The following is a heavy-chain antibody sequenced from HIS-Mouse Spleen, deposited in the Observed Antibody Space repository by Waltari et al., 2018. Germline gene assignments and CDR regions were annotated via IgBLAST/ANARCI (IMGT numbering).Heavy chain of an antibody. CDR2: IYYSGST. CDR3: ARLAIFGVVIMVGPHAFDI. Sequence: QVQLQESGPGLVKPSETLSLTCTVSGGSISSYSWSWIRQPPGKGLEWIGYIYYSGSTNYNPSLKSRVTISVDTSKTQFSLKLSSVTAADTAVYYCARLAIFGVVIMVGPHAFDIWGQGTMVTVSS. V-gene: IGHV4-59*08. CDR1: GGSISSYS. D-gene: IGHD3-3*01. J-gene: IGHJ3*02.